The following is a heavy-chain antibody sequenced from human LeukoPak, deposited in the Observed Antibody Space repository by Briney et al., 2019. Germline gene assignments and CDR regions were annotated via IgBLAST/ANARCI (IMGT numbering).Heavy chain of an antibody. CDR1: GYSFTSYW. Sequence: GEPLEISCKGSGYSFTSYWISWVRQMPGKGLEWMGRIDPSDSYTNYSPSFQGHVTISADKSISTAYLQWSSLKASDTAMYYCARQQRSSTSCYDYWGQGTLVTVSS. CDR2: IDPSDSYT. V-gene: IGHV5-10-1*01. J-gene: IGHJ4*02. D-gene: IGHD2-2*01. CDR3: ARQQRSSTSCYDY.